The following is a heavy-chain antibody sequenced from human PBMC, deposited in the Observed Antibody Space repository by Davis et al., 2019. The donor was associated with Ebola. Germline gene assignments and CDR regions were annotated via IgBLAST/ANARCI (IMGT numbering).Heavy chain of an antibody. Sequence: PSETLSLTCLVSGGSISSPFWTWIRQSPGKGLEWIGYIHSSGNTNYNPSFKSRVTVSLDASKSQSSLKLSFVTAADTAVYYCARGRHLSVSPFAYWGQGILVTVSP. V-gene: IGHV4-59*11. J-gene: IGHJ4*02. CDR3: ARGRHLSVSPFAY. CDR2: IHSSGNT. D-gene: IGHD5/OR15-5a*01. CDR1: GGSISSPF.